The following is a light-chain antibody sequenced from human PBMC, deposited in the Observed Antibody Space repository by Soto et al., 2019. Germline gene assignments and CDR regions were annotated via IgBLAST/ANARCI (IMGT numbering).Light chain of an antibody. CDR3: ETWDTKTRV. CDR1: SGHSSNI. V-gene: IGLV4-60*03. J-gene: IGLJ3*02. Sequence: QSVLTQSSSASASLGSSVKLTCTLSSGHSSNIIAWHQQQPGKAPRYLMKLEGSGNYNRGSGVPDRFLGSSSGADRFLTISNLQSEDEADYYCETWDTKTRVFGGGTKLTVL. CDR2: LEGSGNY.